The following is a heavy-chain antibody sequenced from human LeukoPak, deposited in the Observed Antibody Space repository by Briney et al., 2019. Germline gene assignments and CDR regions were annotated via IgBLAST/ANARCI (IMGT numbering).Heavy chain of an antibody. Sequence: SGGSLRLSCAASGFTFDDYAMHWVRHAPGKGLEWVSGISWNSGSIGYADSVKGRFTISRDNAKNSLYLQMNSLRAEDTAVYYCAKIVGMSIAARPFDYWGQGTLVTVSS. CDR1: GFTFDDYA. J-gene: IGHJ4*02. D-gene: IGHD6-6*01. CDR3: AKIVGMSIAARPFDY. CDR2: ISWNSGSI. V-gene: IGHV3-9*01.